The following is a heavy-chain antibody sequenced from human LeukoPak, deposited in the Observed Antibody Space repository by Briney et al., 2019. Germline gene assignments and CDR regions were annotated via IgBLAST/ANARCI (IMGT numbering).Heavy chain of an antibody. J-gene: IGHJ4*01. CDR2: LYYSGST. V-gene: IGHV4-39*07. D-gene: IGHD6-13*01. CDR3: AREVVAAPGTVDY. Sequence: SETLSLTCTVSGGSISSSSHYWGWIRQPPGKGLEWIGSLYYSGSTYYNPSLKSRVTISVDTPKNQYSLKLSSVTAADTAVYYCAREVVAAPGTVDYWGQGTLVTVSS. CDR1: GGSISSSSHY.